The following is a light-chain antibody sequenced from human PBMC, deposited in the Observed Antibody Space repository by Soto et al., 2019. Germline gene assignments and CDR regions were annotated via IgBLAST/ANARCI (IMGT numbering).Light chain of an antibody. CDR1: QSVNSN. V-gene: IGKV3-15*01. CDR3: QQYSKWPIT. CDR2: GIS. Sequence: IVLTQSPGTMSLSPGEGATLSCRASQSVNSNYLAWYQQHPGQPPRLLIYGISTRATGIPARFSGSGSGTEFSLTISSLQSEDFAVYYCQQYSKWPITFGQGTRLEIK. J-gene: IGKJ5*01.